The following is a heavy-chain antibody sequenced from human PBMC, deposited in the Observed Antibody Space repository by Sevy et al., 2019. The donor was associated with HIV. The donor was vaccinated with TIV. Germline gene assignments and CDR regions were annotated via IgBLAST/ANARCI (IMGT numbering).Heavy chain of an antibody. Sequence: GGSLRLSCAASGFNFSSYAMHWVRQPPGKGLEWVAVIWDDGTNKYYADSVKGRFTISRENSVNMLYLQMNFLRVDDTAMYYCARDRQSGSSSSDYWGQGILVTVSS. CDR2: IWDDGTNK. J-gene: IGHJ4*02. CDR3: ARDRQSGSSSSDY. CDR1: GFNFSSYA. D-gene: IGHD6-6*01. V-gene: IGHV3-33*01.